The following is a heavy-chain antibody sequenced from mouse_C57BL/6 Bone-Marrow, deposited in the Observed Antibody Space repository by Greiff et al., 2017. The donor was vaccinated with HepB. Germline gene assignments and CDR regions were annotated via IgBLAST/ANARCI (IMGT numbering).Heavy chain of an antibody. V-gene: IGHV1-82*01. J-gene: IGHJ2*01. Sequence: QVQLQQSGPELVKPGASVKISCKASGYAFSSSWMNWVKQRPGKGLEWIGRIYPGDGDTNYNGKFKGKATLTADKSSSTAYMQHSSLTSEDSAVYFCARDLVTTVVARGDYWGQGTTLTVSS. D-gene: IGHD1-1*01. CDR3: ARDLVTTVVARGDY. CDR1: GYAFSSSW. CDR2: IYPGDGDT.